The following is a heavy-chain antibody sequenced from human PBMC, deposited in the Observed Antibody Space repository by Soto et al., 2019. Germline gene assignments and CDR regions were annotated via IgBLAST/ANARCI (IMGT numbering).Heavy chain of an antibody. Sequence: PGGSLRLSCAASGFTFSSYSMNWVRQAPGKGLEWVAVISYDGSNKYYADSVKGRFTISRDNSKNTLYLQMNSLRAEDTAVYYCAKGFGYDSSGYYSPRYYGMDVWGQGTTVTVSS. CDR1: GFTFSSYS. CDR2: ISYDGSNK. CDR3: AKGFGYDSSGYYSPRYYGMDV. J-gene: IGHJ6*02. D-gene: IGHD3-22*01. V-gene: IGHV3-30*18.